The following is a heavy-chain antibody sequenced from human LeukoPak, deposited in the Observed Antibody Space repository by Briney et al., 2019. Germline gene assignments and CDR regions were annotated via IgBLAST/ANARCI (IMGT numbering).Heavy chain of an antibody. CDR3: ARLRRESNIVVEPAAILFDY. CDR1: GYTFNSYG. CDR2: ISAYSVNT. Sequence: ASVKVSCKASGYTFNSYGITWVRQAPGQGLEWMGWISAYSVNTNYAQKLQGRVTMTTDTSTSTAYLELRSLRSDDTAVYYCARLRRESNIVVEPAAILFDYWGQGTLVTVSS. J-gene: IGHJ4*02. D-gene: IGHD2-2*01. V-gene: IGHV1-18*01.